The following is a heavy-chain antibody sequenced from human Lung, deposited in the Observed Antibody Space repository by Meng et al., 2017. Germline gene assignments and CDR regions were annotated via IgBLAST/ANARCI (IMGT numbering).Heavy chain of an antibody. J-gene: IGHJ4*02. CDR3: ARGPTTMAHDFDY. V-gene: IGHV4-34*01. CDR2: INHSGST. CDR1: GGSLSDYY. D-gene: IGHD4-11*01. Sequence: VRLTRWGAGLLKPSEPLSLPCVVSGGSLSDYYWSWIRQPPGKGLEWIGEINHSGSTNYNPSLESRATISVDTSQNNLSLKLSSVTAADSAVYYCARGPTTMAHDFDYWGQGTLVTVSS.